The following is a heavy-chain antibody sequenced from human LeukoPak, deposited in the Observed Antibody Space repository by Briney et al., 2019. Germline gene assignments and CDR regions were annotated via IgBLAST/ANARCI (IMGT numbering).Heavy chain of an antibody. J-gene: IGHJ5*02. V-gene: IGHV4-59*01. CDR2: IYYSGST. D-gene: IGHD5-18*01. Sequence: SETLSLTCTVSGGSISSYYWSWIRQPPGKGLEWIGYIYYSGSTNYDPSLKSRVTISVDTSKNQFSLKLSSVTAADTAVYYCARGRIQLWLNWFDPWGQGTLVTVSS. CDR1: GGSISSYY. CDR3: ARGRIQLWLNWFDP.